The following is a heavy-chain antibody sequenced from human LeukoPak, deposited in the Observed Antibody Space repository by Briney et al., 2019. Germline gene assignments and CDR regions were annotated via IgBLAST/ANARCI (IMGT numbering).Heavy chain of an antibody. Sequence: ASVKVSCKASGYTFTSYGISRVRQAPGQGLEWMGWISAYNGNTNYAQKLQGRVTMTADTSTSTAYMELRSLRSDDTAVYYCARDGLVAAAGTKNYYYYYGMDVWGQGTTVTVSS. V-gene: IGHV1-18*01. D-gene: IGHD6-13*01. CDR3: ARDGLVAAAGTKNYYYYYGMDV. CDR1: GYTFTSYG. J-gene: IGHJ6*02. CDR2: ISAYNGNT.